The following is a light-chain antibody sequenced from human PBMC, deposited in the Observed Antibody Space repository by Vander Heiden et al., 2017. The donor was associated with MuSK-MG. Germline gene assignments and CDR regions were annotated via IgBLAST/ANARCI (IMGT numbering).Light chain of an antibody. Sequence: QSALTHPPSASGSPAQSVPIACTGTSTHIGGYHYVSWHQPHPRHAPKLMSYEVSKRPAGVPDRCSGSKSGNTASMTGSGRQSEDEADYYCCVYAGRRNFVLGSGPKVTDL. CDR1: STHIGGYHY. CDR3: CVYAGRRNFV. J-gene: IGLJ1*01. V-gene: IGLV2-8*01. CDR2: EVS.